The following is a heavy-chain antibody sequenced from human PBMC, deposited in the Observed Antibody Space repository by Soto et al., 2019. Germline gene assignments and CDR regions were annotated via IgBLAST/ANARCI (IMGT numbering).Heavy chain of an antibody. V-gene: IGHV3-23*01. D-gene: IGHD6-25*01. J-gene: IGHJ4*02. Sequence: PGGSLRLSCTASGIAFSNYAMSWVRQAPRKGLEWVSTISTSGGRPYYADSVKGRFTISRDNSKNALYLQMNSLRAEDTAVYYCARDYCLLVAGGVFDYWGQGTKVTVSS. CDR2: ISTSGGRP. CDR3: ARDYCLLVAGGVFDY. CDR1: GIAFSNYA.